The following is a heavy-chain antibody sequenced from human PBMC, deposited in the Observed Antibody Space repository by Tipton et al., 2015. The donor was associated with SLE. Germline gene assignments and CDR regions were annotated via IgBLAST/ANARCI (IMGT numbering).Heavy chain of an antibody. J-gene: IGHJ4*02. CDR2: INHSGST. D-gene: IGHD2-15*01. CDR1: GGSFSGYY. Sequence: TLSLTCAVYGGSFSGYYWSWIRQPPGKGLEWIGEINHSGSTNYNPSLKSRVTISVDTSKNQFSLKLSSVTAADTAVYYCASSADLGYCSGGSCYHVYYFDYWGQGTLVTVSS. CDR3: ASSADLGYCSGGSCYHVYYFDY. V-gene: IGHV4-34*01.